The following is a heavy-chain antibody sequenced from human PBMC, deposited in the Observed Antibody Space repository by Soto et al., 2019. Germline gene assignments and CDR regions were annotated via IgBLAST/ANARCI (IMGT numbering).Heavy chain of an antibody. D-gene: IGHD3-3*01. CDR2: ISYDGSNK. J-gene: IGHJ6*02. CDR1: GFTFSSYG. CDR3: AKGTKAIFGVVTSYYYYSGMDV. Sequence: PGGSLRLSCAASGFTFSSYGMHWVRQAPGKGLEWVAVISYDGSNKYYADSVKGRFTISRDNSKNTLYLQMNSLRAEDTAVYYCAKGTKAIFGVVTSYYYYSGMDVWGQGTTVTVSS. V-gene: IGHV3-30*18.